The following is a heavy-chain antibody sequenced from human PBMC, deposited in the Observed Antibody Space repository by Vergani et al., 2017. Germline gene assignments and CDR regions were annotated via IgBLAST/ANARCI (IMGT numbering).Heavy chain of an antibody. D-gene: IGHD1-1*01. J-gene: IGHJ4*02. V-gene: IGHV5-51*01. Sequence: SLTLSCNLSEYSFFPYWTGWGRQMPGKGLEWMGIIYPSDSDTRYSPSFQGQVTISADKSISTAFLHWYSLKASDTALYYCARHTTYTDSWGQGTLVTVSS. CDR2: IYPSDSDT. CDR3: ARHTTYTDS. CDR1: EYSFFPYW.